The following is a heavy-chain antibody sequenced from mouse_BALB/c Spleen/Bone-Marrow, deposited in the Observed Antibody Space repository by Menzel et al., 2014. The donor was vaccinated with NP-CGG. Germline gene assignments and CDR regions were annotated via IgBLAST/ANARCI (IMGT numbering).Heavy chain of an antibody. Sequence: VQLQQSGADLVRPGSSVKISCKASGYAFSNYWMNWVKQRPGQGLEWIGQIYPGDGDTNYNGKFKGKATLTADKSSSTAYMQLSSLTSENSAVYFCARCDGYSYHFDYGGQGTTLTVSS. CDR1: GYAFSNYW. CDR2: IYPGDGDT. J-gene: IGHJ2*01. D-gene: IGHD2-3*01. CDR3: ARCDGYSYHFDY. V-gene: IGHV1-80*01.